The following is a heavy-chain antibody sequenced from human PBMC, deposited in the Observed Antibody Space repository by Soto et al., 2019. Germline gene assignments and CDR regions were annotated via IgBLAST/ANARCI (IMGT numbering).Heavy chain of an antibody. CDR2: ISGSGGST. CDR3: ATPDPDLHYGEYYYYMVV. D-gene: IGHD4-17*01. Sequence: GGSLRLSCAASGFTFSSYAMSWVRQAPGKGLEWVSAISGSGGSTYYADSVKGRFTISRDNSKNTLYLQMNSLRAEDTAVYYCATPDPDLHYGEYYYYMVVWGKGTTVTVSS. J-gene: IGHJ6*03. CDR1: GFTFSSYA. V-gene: IGHV3-23*01.